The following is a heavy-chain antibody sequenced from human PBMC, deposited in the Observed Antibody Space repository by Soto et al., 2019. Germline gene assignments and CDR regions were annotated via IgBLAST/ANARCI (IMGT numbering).Heavy chain of an antibody. CDR1: GFTFSSYE. V-gene: IGHV3-48*03. CDR2: ISSSGSTI. Sequence: EVQLVESGGGLVQPGGSLRLSCAASGFTFSSYEMNWVRQAPGKGLEWVSYISSSGSTIYYADSVKGRFTISRDNAKNPLYLQMDGLRAEDTAGYYCERGQCISGGGYFDYWGQETLVTVSS. CDR3: ERGQCISGGGYFDY. D-gene: IGHD1-26*01. J-gene: IGHJ4*02.